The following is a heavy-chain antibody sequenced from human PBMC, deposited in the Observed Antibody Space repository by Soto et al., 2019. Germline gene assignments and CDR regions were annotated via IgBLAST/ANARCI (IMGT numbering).Heavy chain of an antibody. V-gene: IGHV3-23*01. Sequence: QLLQSGGGLVQPGGSLTLSCAASGFTFGTTDMSWVRQAPGEGLEWVSTIDGSGGITYYADSLKVRFTISRDNSRNTVYLQMNSLGGDDTARYYCVKNSGWFNTWGQGALVTVSS. D-gene: IGHD3-10*01. CDR1: GFTFGTTD. CDR3: VKNSGWFNT. J-gene: IGHJ5*02. CDR2: IDGSGGIT.